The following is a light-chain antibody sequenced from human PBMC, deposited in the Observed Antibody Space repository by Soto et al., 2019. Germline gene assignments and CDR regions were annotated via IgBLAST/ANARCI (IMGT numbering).Light chain of an antibody. J-gene: IGKJ1*01. V-gene: IGKV3D-15*01. Sequence: EFVLTQSPATLSLSPGERATLSCRARQSVRYDYLAWHRQTPGQPPSLLIHYASTRASDLPARFSGSGSGTNFTLAISSLQSEDFAVYYCQQYAYWPETFGQGTKVDIK. CDR1: QSVRYD. CDR3: QQYAYWPET. CDR2: YAS.